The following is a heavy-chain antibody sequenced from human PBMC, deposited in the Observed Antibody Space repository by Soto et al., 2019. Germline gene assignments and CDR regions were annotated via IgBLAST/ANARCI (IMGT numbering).Heavy chain of an antibody. Sequence: GGSLRLSCAASGFTFSSYAMSWVRQAPGKGLEWVSAISGSGGSTYYADSVKGRFTISRDNSKNTLYLQMNSLRAEDTAVYYCAKDTGYSSGWSVERYYYYGMDVWGQGTTVTVSS. D-gene: IGHD6-19*01. V-gene: IGHV3-23*01. CDR1: GFTFSSYA. J-gene: IGHJ6*02. CDR3: AKDTGYSSGWSVERYYYYGMDV. CDR2: ISGSGGST.